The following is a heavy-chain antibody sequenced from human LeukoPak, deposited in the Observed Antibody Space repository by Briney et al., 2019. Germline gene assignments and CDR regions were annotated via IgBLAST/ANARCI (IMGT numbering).Heavy chain of an antibody. CDR2: IKQDGREK. D-gene: IGHD3-22*01. V-gene: IGHV3-7*05. J-gene: IGHJ4*02. Sequence: GGSLRLSCAASAFTFSSDWMSCVSQAPGKGLEWVANIKQDGREKFYVDSVKGRFTSARDNAKISLYLQMNSLRAEDTAVYYWARHRHPIVCGSGYYELDYWGQGTLVTVSS. CDR1: AFTFSSDW. CDR3: ARHRHPIVCGSGYYELDY.